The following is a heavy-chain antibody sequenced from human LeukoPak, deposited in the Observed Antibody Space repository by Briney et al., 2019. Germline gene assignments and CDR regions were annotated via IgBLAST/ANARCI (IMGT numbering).Heavy chain of an antibody. D-gene: IGHD6-19*01. V-gene: IGHV3-30*01. CDR2: ISYDGSNK. CDR3: ARGSNAVAGTTYYYYYMDV. Sequence: GGSLRLSCAAFGFTFSSYAMHWVRQAPGKGLEWVAVISYDGSNKYYADSVKGRFTISRDNSKNTLYLQMDSLRAEDTAVYYCARGSNAVAGTTYYYYYMDVWGKGTTVTVSS. J-gene: IGHJ6*03. CDR1: GFTFSSYA.